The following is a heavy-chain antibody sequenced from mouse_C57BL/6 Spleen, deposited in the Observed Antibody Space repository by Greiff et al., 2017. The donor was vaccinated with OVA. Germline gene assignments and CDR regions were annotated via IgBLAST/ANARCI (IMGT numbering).Heavy chain of an antibody. J-gene: IGHJ2*01. D-gene: IGHD4-1*01. Sequence: EVMLVESGGDLVKPGGSLKLSCAASGFTFSSYGMSWVRQTPDKRLEWVATISSGGSYTYYPDSVKGRFTISRDNAKNTLYLQMSSLKSEDTAMYYCARLTGTGGFDYWGQGTTLTVSS. V-gene: IGHV5-6*01. CDR3: ARLTGTGGFDY. CDR1: GFTFSSYG. CDR2: ISSGGSYT.